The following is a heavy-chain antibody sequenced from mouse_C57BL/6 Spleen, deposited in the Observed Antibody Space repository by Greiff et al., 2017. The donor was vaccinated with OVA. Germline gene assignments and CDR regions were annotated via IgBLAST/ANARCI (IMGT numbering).Heavy chain of an antibody. V-gene: IGHV14-4*01. CDR2: IDPENGDT. CDR3: TTFGTDY. Sequence: EVMLVESGAELVRPGASVKLSCTASGFNIKDDYMHWVKQRPEQGLEWIGWIDPENGDTEYASKFQGKATITADTSSNTAYLQLSSLTSEDTAVYYCTTFGTDYWGQGTTLTVSS. CDR1: GFNIKDDY. D-gene: IGHD2-14*01. J-gene: IGHJ2*01.